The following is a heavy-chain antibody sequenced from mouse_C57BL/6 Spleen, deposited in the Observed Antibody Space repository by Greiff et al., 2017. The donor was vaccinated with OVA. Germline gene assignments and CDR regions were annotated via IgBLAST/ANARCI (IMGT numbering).Heavy chain of an antibody. CDR2: IYPSDSET. J-gene: IGHJ2*01. Sequence: QVHVKQPGAELVRPGSSVKLSCKASGYTFTSYWMDWVKQRPGQGLEWIGNIYPSDSETHYNQKFKDKATLTVDKSSSTAYMQLSSLTSEDSAVYYCARRGAYSNYPYYFDYWGQGTTLTVSS. D-gene: IGHD2-5*01. V-gene: IGHV1-61*01. CDR3: ARRGAYSNYPYYFDY. CDR1: GYTFTSYW.